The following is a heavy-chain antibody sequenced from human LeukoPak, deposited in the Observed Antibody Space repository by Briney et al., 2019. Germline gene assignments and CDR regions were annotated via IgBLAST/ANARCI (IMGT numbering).Heavy chain of an antibody. CDR3: ARRKQWLVLGDWFDP. D-gene: IGHD6-19*01. CDR2: INHSGST. CDR1: GGSFSGYY. V-gene: IGHV4-34*01. J-gene: IGHJ5*02. Sequence: PSETLSLTCAVYGGSFSGYYWSWIRQPPGKGLEWIGEINHSGSTNYNPSLKSRVTISADTSKNQFSLKLSSVTAADTAVYYCARRKQWLVLGDWFDPWGQGTLVTVSS.